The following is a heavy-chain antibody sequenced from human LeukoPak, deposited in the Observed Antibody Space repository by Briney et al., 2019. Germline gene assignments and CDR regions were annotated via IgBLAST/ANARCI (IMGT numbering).Heavy chain of an antibody. V-gene: IGHV3-30-3*01. CDR2: ISYDGSNK. D-gene: IGHD6-19*01. J-gene: IGHJ4*02. CDR1: GFTFSSYA. Sequence: PGGSLRLSCAASGFTFSSYAMHWVRQAPGKGLEWVAVISYDGSNKYYADSVRGRFTISRDNSRNTLYLQLSSLRAEDTAVFYCARPYSSGWYGDFDYWGQGTLVTVSS. CDR3: ARPYSSGWYGDFDY.